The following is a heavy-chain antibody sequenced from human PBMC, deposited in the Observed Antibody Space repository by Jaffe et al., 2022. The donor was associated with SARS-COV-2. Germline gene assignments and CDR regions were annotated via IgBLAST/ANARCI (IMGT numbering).Heavy chain of an antibody. J-gene: IGHJ5*02. Sequence: QITLKESGPTLVKPTQTLTLTCTFSGFSLSTTGVGVAWIRQPPGKALEWLALIYWDDDRRYTPSLKSRLTITKDTSKKQVVLTMTNMDPVDTATYYCAHRPGGSNWYRVDPWGQGTLVTVSS. D-gene: IGHD6-13*01. CDR3: AHRPGGSNWYRVDP. V-gene: IGHV2-5*02. CDR2: IYWDDDR. CDR1: GFSLSTTGVG.